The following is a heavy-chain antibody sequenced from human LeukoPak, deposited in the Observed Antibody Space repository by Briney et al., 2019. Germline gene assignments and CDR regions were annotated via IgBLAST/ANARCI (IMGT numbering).Heavy chain of an antibody. CDR1: GYSFTSYW. J-gene: IGHJ3*02. CDR2: IYPGDSDT. Sequence: GESLKISCKGSGYSFTSYWIGCVRQMPGKGLEWMGIIYPGDSDTRYSPSFQCQFTISADKSLSTAYRAWSNLTPPDTVTDCCAGPGGLSSGRSGLGAFDIWGQGTMVTVSS. D-gene: IGHD6-19*01. V-gene: IGHV5-51*01. CDR3: AGPGGLSSGRSGLGAFDI.